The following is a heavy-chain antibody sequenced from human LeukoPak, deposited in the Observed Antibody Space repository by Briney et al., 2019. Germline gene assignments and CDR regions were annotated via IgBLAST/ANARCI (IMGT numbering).Heavy chain of an antibody. V-gene: IGHV1-46*01. Sequence: ASVKVSCKASGYTFTSYYMHWVRQAPGQGLEWMGLINPTGDSTGYAQKFQGRVTMTRDTSTSTVYMELSSLRSEDTAVYYCARVNGLSIVGATRSLGYWGQGTLVTVSS. CDR2: INPTGDST. J-gene: IGHJ4*02. CDR1: GYTFTSYY. D-gene: IGHD1-26*01. CDR3: ARVNGLSIVGATRSLGY.